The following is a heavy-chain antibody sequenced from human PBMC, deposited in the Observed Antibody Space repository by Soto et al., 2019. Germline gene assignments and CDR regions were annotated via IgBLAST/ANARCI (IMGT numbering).Heavy chain of an antibody. CDR3: ARRTTVTSLYGMDV. J-gene: IGHJ6*02. D-gene: IGHD4-17*01. V-gene: IGHV5-10-1*01. Sequence: PGESLKISCKGSGYSFTSYWISWVRQMPGKGLEWMGRIDPSDSYTNYSPSFQGHVTISADKSISTAYLQWSSLKASDTAMYYRARRTTVTSLYGMDVWGQGTTVTVSS. CDR1: GYSFTSYW. CDR2: IDPSDSYT.